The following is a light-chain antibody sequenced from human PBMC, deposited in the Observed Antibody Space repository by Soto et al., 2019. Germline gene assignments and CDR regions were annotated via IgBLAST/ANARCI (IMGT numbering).Light chain of an antibody. CDR2: DAS. CDR1: QSIANNY. Sequence: EVVLTQSPGTLSLSPGARATLSCRASQSIANNYLTWYQQKPGQAPRVLIYDASTRATGIPDRFSGSGSGTDFTLTISRLEPEDSAVYYCQQYGSSPWTFGQGTKVEI. CDR3: QQYGSSPWT. J-gene: IGKJ1*01. V-gene: IGKV3-20*01.